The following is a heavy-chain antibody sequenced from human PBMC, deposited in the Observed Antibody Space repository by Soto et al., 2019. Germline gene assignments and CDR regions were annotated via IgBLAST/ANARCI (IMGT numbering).Heavy chain of an antibody. CDR3: AKIMHYYDSSGYPLVGPFDY. Sequence: PGGSLRLSCAASGFTFSSYGMHWVRQAPGKGLGWVAVISYDGSNKYYADSVKGRFTISRDNSKNTLYLQMNSLRAEDTAVYYCAKIMHYYDSSGYPLVGPFDYWGQGTLVTVSS. D-gene: IGHD3-22*01. V-gene: IGHV3-30*18. CDR1: GFTFSSYG. J-gene: IGHJ4*02. CDR2: ISYDGSNK.